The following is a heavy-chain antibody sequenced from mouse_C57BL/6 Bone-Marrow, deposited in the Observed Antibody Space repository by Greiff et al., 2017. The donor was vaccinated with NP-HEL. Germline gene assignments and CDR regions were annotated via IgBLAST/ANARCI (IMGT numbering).Heavy chain of an antibody. CDR3: ARDSYGKGAMDY. CDR2: IYPGSGST. CDR1: GYTFTSYW. Sequence: QVQLQQPGAELVKPGASVKMSCKASGYTFTSYWITWVKQRPGQGLEWIGDIYPGSGSTNYNEKFKSKATLTVDTSSSTAYMQLSSLTSEDSAVYYCARDSYGKGAMDYWGQGTSVTVSS. D-gene: IGHD2-1*01. J-gene: IGHJ4*01. V-gene: IGHV1-55*01.